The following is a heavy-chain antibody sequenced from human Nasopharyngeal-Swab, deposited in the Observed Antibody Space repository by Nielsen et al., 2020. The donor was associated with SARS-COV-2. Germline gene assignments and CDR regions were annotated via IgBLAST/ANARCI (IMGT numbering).Heavy chain of an antibody. V-gene: IGHV3-23*01. CDR2: ISGSGGST. Sequence: GGSLRLSCAASGFTFSSYAMSWVRQAPGKGLEWVSAISGSGGSTYYADSVKGRFTISRDNAKNSLYLQMNSLRAEDTAVYYCAREYSGSCLGVDYWGQGTLVTVSS. CDR1: GFTFSSYA. J-gene: IGHJ4*02. CDR3: AREYSGSCLGVDY. D-gene: IGHD1-26*01.